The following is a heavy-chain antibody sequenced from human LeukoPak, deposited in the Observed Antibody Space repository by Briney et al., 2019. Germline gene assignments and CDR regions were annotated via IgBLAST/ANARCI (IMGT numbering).Heavy chain of an antibody. CDR1: GGSISTNNW. CDR2: IYYRGDT. CDR3: AKSGSSLPTSQGYFDY. V-gene: IGHV4-4*02. D-gene: IGHD6-19*01. Sequence: SGTLSLTCAVSGGSISTNNWWSWVRQPPGKGLEWIGQIYYRGDTNYNPSLKSRVTMSVDKSKNQFSLKLSSVTAADTAVYYCAKSGSSLPTSQGYFDYWGQGTLVTVSS. J-gene: IGHJ4*02.